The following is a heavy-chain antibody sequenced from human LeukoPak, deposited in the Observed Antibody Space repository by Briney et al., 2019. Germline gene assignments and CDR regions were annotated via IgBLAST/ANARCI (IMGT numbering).Heavy chain of an antibody. V-gene: IGHV1-69*05. CDR3: ARDRRESALWFGESAADAFDI. J-gene: IGHJ3*02. Sequence: SVKVSCKASGGTFSSYAISWVRQAPGQGLEWMGRIIPIFGTANYAQKFQGRVTITTDESTSTAYMELSSLRSENTAVYYCARDRRESALWFGESAADAFDIWGQGTMVTVSS. D-gene: IGHD3-10*01. CDR2: IIPIFGTA. CDR1: GGTFSSYA.